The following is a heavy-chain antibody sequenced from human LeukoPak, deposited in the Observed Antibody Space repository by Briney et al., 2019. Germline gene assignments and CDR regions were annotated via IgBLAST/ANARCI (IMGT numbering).Heavy chain of an antibody. CDR3: AKDRSLERRSNAFDI. CDR1: GFTFDDYA. J-gene: IGHJ4*02. CDR2: ISWNSGSI. Sequence: PGRSLRLSCAASGFTFDDYAMHWVRQAPGKGLEWVSGISWNSGSIGYADSVKGRFTISGDNAKNSLYLQMNSLRAEDTALYYCAKDRSLERRSNAFDIWGQGTLVTVSS. D-gene: IGHD1-1*01. V-gene: IGHV3-9*01.